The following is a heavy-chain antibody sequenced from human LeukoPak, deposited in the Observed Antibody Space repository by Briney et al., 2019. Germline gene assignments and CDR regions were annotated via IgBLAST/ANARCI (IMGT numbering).Heavy chain of an antibody. CDR3: AKGHYYNILTGYSVRRGLDY. D-gene: IGHD3-9*01. CDR1: GYTFTSYG. Sequence: ASVKVSCKASGYTFTSYGISWVRQAPGQGLEWMGWISAYNGNTNYAQKLQGRVTMTTDTSTSTAYMELRSLRSDDTAVYYCAKGHYYNILTGYSVRRGLDYWGQGTLVTVSS. V-gene: IGHV1-18*01. J-gene: IGHJ4*02. CDR2: ISAYNGNT.